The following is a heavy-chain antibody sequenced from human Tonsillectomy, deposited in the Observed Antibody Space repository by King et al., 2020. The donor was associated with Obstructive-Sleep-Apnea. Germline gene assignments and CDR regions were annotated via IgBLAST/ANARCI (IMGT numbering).Heavy chain of an antibody. CDR1: GFTFGDYA. CDR3: TRDMCARGPGDY. D-gene: IGHD3-10*02. Sequence: VQLVESGGGLVQPGRSLRLSCTASGFTFGDYAMSWFRQAPGKGLEWVGFIRSNAYGGTTEYAASVKGRFTISRDDSKSIAPLQMNSRNTEDTAVYYCTRDMCARGPGDYWGQGTLVTVSS. CDR2: IRSNAYGGTT. J-gene: IGHJ4*02. V-gene: IGHV3-49*03.